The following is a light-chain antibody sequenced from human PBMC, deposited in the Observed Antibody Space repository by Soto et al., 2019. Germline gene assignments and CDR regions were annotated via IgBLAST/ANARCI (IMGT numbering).Light chain of an antibody. V-gene: IGKV3D-15*01. CDR1: QSVSSN. Sequence: EIEMTQSPATLSVSPGERATLSCRASQSVSSNLAWYQQKPDQAPRLLIYGASTRATGIPARFSGSGSGTQFTLTISSLQSEDFAVYYCQQYNNWPPWTFGQGTKVEIK. J-gene: IGKJ1*01. CDR3: QQYNNWPPWT. CDR2: GAS.